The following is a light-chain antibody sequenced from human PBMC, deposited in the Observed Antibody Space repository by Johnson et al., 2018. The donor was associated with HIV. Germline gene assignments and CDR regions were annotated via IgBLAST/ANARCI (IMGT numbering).Light chain of an antibody. J-gene: IGLJ1*01. CDR1: SSNIGNNY. V-gene: IGLV1-51*02. Sequence: QSALTQPPSVSAAPGQKVTISCSGSSSNIGNNYVSWYQQLPGTAPKLLIYENNKRPSGIPDRFSGYKSGTSATLGITGLQTGDEADDYCGTWDSSLSVYVFGPGTKVTVL. CDR2: ENN. CDR3: GTWDSSLSVYV.